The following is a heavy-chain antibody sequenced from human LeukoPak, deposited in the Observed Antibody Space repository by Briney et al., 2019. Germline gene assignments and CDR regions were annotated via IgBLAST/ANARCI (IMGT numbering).Heavy chain of an antibody. CDR3: ARNLGYAFDI. D-gene: IGHD5-18*01. J-gene: IGHJ3*02. CDR1: GFTFSSDW. Sequence: PGGSLRLSCAASGFTFSSDWMRWVRQAPGRGLEWVAHVKQGGSEIYYVYSVKGRFNISRDNAKNSMSLKMNSLRAGDTAVYVCARNLGYAFDIWGQGTMVTVSS. V-gene: IGHV3-7*05. CDR2: VKQGGSEI.